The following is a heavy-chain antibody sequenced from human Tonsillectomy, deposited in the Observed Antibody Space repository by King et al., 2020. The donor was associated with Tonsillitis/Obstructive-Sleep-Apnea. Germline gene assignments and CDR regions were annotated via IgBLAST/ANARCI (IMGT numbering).Heavy chain of an antibody. J-gene: IGHJ6*03. CDR1: GGSFSGYY. CDR3: ARGRGCSSTSCYYYMDV. D-gene: IGHD2-2*01. V-gene: IGHV4-34*01. Sequence: VQLQQWGAGLLKPSEPLSLTCAVYGGSFSGYYWSWLRQPPGKGLEWIGEINHSGSTNYNPSLKSRVTISVDTSKNQFSLKLSSVTAADTAVYYCARGRGCSSTSCYYYMDVWGKGTTVTVSS. CDR2: INHSGST.